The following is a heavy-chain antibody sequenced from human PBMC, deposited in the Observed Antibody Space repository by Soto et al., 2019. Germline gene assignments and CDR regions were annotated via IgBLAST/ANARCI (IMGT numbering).Heavy chain of an antibody. D-gene: IGHD4-17*01. CDR1: GGSISSSSYY. CDR2: IYYSGST. Sequence: SETLSLTCTVSGGSISSSSYYWGWIRQPPGKGLEWIGSIYYSGSTYYNPSLKSRVTISVDTSENQFSLKLSSVTAADTAVYYCARQPPEDGDPTYYFDYWGQGTLVTVSS. CDR3: ARQPPEDGDPTYYFDY. V-gene: IGHV4-39*01. J-gene: IGHJ4*02.